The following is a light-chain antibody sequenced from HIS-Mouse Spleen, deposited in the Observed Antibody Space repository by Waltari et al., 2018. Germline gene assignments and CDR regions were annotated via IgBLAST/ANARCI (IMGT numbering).Light chain of an antibody. Sequence: DIQMTQSPSSLSASVGNRVTIPCQASQDIRNYLNWSQQKPGKAPKLLIYDASNLETGVPSRFSGSGSGTDFTFTISSLQPEDIATYYCQQYDNLPFGGGTKVEIK. CDR2: DAS. CDR3: QQYDNLP. V-gene: IGKV1-33*01. CDR1: QDIRNY. J-gene: IGKJ4*01.